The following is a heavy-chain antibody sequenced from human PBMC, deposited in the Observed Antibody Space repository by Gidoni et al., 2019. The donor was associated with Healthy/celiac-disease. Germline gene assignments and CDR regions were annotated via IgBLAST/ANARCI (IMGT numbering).Heavy chain of an antibody. CDR3: AVLAAAGNFDY. CDR1: GGSFSGYY. V-gene: IGHV4-34*01. D-gene: IGHD6-13*01. CDR2: INHSGST. J-gene: IGHJ4*02. Sequence: QVQLQQWGAGLLKPSETLSLTCAVYGGSFSGYYRSWIRQPPGKGLEWIGEINHSGSTNYNPSLKSRVTISVDTSKNQFSLKLSSVTAADTAVYYCAVLAAAGNFDYWGQGTLVTVSS.